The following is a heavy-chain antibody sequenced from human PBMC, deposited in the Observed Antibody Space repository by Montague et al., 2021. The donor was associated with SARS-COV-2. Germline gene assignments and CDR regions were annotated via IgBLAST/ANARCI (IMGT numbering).Heavy chain of an antibody. CDR2: IYHSGTT. CDR3: ALPLGGARFDP. D-gene: IGHD1-26*01. CDR1: GGSVSSDNW. V-gene: IGHV4-4*02. Sequence: SEILSLTCTVSGGSVSSDNWWTWVRQPPGKGLEWIGEIYHSGTTNYNPSLQSRVTISVDKSRNHLSLNLRSVTAADTAMYYCALPLGGARFDPWGQGILVTVSS. J-gene: IGHJ5*02.